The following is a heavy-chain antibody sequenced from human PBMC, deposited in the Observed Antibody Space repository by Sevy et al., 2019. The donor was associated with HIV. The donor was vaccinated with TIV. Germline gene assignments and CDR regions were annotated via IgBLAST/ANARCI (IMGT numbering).Heavy chain of an antibody. D-gene: IGHD2-21*01. CDR2: INWNGAGT. CDR1: GFMFDDFG. CDR3: ARTRPCGGGCYYFDS. Sequence: GGSLRLSCEASGFMFDDFGLNWVRQPPGKGLEWVSDINWNGAGTGYADSVRGRFTISRDNARNSLYLQMNNLRADDTAFYFCARTRPCGGGCYYFDSRGQGTLVTVSS. V-gene: IGHV3-20*04. J-gene: IGHJ4*02.